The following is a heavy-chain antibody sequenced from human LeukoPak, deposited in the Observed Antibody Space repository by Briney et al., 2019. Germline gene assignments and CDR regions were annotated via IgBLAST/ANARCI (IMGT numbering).Heavy chain of an antibody. V-gene: IGHV3-23*01. CDR1: GFTFSSYG. D-gene: IGHD3-22*01. Sequence: GGSLRLSCAASGFTFSSYGMSWVRQAPGKGLEWVSAISGSGGSTYYADSVKGRFTISRDNSKNTLYLQMNSLRAEDTAVYYCARVQSTPNYYDSSGYYFDYWGQGTLVTVSS. J-gene: IGHJ4*02. CDR3: ARVQSTPNYYDSSGYYFDY. CDR2: ISGSGGST.